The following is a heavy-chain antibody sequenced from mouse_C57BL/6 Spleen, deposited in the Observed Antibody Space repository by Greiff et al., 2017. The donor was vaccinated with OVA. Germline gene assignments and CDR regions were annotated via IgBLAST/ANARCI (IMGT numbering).Heavy chain of an antibody. J-gene: IGHJ4*01. CDR2: IDPNSGGT. D-gene: IGHD2-14*01. CDR1: GYTFTSYW. CDR3: AREGGTAYYAMDY. V-gene: IGHV1-72*01. Sequence: QVQLKQPGAELVKPGASVKLSCKASGYTFTSYWMHWVKQRPGRGLEWIGRIDPNSGGTKYNEKFKSKATLTVDKPSSTAYMQLSSLTSEDSAVYYCAREGGTAYYAMDYWGQGTSVTVSS.